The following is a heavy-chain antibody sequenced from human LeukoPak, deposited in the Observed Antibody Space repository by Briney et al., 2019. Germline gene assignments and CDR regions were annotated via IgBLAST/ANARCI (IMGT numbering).Heavy chain of an antibody. D-gene: IGHD3-22*01. J-gene: IGHJ5*02. CDR1: GGSISSGGYY. Sequence: SETLSLTCTVSGGSISSGGYYWSWIRQHPGKGLEWIGYIYYSGSTYYNPSLKSRVTMSADTSKNQLSLKLSSVTAADTAVYYCARPYYYDSRIDPWGQGILATVSS. CDR3: ARPYYYDSRIDP. V-gene: IGHV4-30-4*08. CDR2: IYYSGST.